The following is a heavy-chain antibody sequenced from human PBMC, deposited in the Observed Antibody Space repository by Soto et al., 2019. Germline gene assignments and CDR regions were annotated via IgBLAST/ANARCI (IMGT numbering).Heavy chain of an antibody. CDR2: FDPEDGEA. V-gene: IGHV1-24*01. Sequence: ASVKVSCKVSGYTLTELSTHWVRQAPGKGLEWMGGFDPEDGEAIYAQKFQGRVTMTEDTSTDTAYMELSSLRSEDTAVYYCATGPTVTGPFDYWGQGTLVTVSS. D-gene: IGHD4-17*01. J-gene: IGHJ4*02. CDR1: GYTLTELS. CDR3: ATGPTVTGPFDY.